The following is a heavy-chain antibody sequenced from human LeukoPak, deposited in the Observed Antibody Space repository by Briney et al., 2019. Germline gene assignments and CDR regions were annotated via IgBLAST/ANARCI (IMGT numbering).Heavy chain of an antibody. V-gene: IGHV4-34*01. Sequence: SETLSLTCAVYGGSLSGYDWSWIRQPPGKGLEWTGEINHRGSTNYNPSLKSRVTISVDTSKNQFSLKLSSVTAADTAVYYCASTSAMVYLHYWGQGTLVTVSS. CDR1: GGSLSGYD. CDR3: ASTSAMVYLHY. CDR2: INHRGST. J-gene: IGHJ4*02. D-gene: IGHD5-18*01.